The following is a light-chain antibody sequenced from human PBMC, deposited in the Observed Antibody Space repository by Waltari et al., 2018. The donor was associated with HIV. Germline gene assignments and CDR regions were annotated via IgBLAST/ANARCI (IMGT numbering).Light chain of an antibody. CDR2: EVS. Sequence: QSALTQPAPVSGSPGHSIPISCTGTSSYVGCYNYDPWYQQHPGKAPKLMIYEVSNRPSGVSNRFSGSKSGNTASLTISGLQAEDEADYYCSSYTSSSTVVFGGGTKLTVL. V-gene: IGLV2-14*01. CDR3: SSYTSSSTVV. CDR1: SSYVGCYNY. J-gene: IGLJ2*01.